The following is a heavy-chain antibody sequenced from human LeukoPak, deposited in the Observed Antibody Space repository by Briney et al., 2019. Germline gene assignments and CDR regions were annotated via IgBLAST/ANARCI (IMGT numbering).Heavy chain of an antibody. CDR1: GITLSNYG. D-gene: IGHD3-16*02. CDR3: AKRGVVVRVFLVGFHKEAYYFDS. V-gene: IGHV3-23*01. CDR2: LSGSAGGT. J-gene: IGHJ4*02. Sequence: GGSLRLSCGVSGITLSNYGMSWVRQAPGKGLEWVAGLSGSAGGTNYADSVKGRFTISRDNSKNTLFLQMYRLRAEDTAVYFCAKRGVVVRVFLVGFHKEAYYFDSWGQGAQVTVSS.